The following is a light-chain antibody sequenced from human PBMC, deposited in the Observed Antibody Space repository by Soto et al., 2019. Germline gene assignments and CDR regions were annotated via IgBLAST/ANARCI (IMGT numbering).Light chain of an antibody. Sequence: DIVMTQSPDSLTVSLGERATINCKSSLSVFYSSNNQNYLAWYQHKPGQPPKLLIYWASTRESGVPDRFSGSGSGTDFTLTISSLQAEDVAVYYCQQYYTTLAPTFDGGTKVEIK. J-gene: IGKJ4*01. CDR3: QQYYTTLAPT. V-gene: IGKV4-1*01. CDR1: LSVFYSSNNQNY. CDR2: WAS.